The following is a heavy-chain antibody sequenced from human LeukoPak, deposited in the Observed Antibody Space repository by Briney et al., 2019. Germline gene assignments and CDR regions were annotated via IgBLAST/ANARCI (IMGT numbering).Heavy chain of an antibody. J-gene: IGHJ4*02. V-gene: IGHV4-61*08. CDR1: GGSISSGGYY. CDR3: ARGGIAVAGRIFDY. CDR2: IYYSGST. Sequence: SETLSLTCAVSGGSISSGGYYWSWIRQPPGKGLEWIGYIYYSGSTNYNPSLKSRVTISVDTSKNQFSLKLSSVTAADTAVYYCARGGIAVAGRIFDYWGQGTLVTVSS. D-gene: IGHD6-19*01.